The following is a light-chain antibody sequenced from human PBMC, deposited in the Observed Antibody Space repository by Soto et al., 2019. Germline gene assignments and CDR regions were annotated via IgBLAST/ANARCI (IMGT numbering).Light chain of an antibody. J-gene: IGKJ1*01. CDR2: GAS. CDR1: QSVSSSY. CDR3: QQRGRT. Sequence: DIVLTQSPGTLSLSPGERATLSCRASQSVSSSYLAWYQQKPGQAPRLLIYGASSRATGIPDRFSGSGSGTDFTLTISRLEPEDFAVYYCQQRGRTFGQGTKVDIK. V-gene: IGKV3-20*01.